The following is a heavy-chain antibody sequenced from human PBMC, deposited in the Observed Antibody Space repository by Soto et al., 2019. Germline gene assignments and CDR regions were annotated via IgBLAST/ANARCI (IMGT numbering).Heavy chain of an antibody. V-gene: IGHV1-8*01. CDR2: MNPNNGNT. CDR3: ARGRRSGGSCYLY. D-gene: IGHD2-15*01. CDR1: GYSFTSYD. Sequence: VKVSCKASGYSFTSYDINWVRQATGQGLEWMGWMNPNNGNTGYAQKFQGRVTMTRNTSISTAYMELSSLRSEDTAVYYCARGRRSGGSCYLYWGQGTLVTVSS. J-gene: IGHJ4*02.